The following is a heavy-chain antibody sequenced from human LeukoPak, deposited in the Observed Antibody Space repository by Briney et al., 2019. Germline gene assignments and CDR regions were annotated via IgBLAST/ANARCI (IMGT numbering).Heavy chain of an antibody. CDR3: AKDRDSSGWYPRGPDY. J-gene: IGHJ4*02. D-gene: IGHD6-19*01. V-gene: IGHV3-33*06. Sequence: PGRSLRLSCAASGFAFSSYGMHWVRQAPGKGLEWVAIIWYDATNQYYADSVKGRFTISRDNSKNTLYLQMSSLRAEDTALYFCAKDRDSSGWYPRGPDYWGQGTLVTVSS. CDR1: GFAFSSYG. CDR2: IWYDATNQ.